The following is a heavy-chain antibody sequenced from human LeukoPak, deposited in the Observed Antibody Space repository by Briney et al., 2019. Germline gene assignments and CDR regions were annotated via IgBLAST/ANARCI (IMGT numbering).Heavy chain of an antibody. V-gene: IGHV4-39*02. Sequence: SETLSLTCTVSGGSISSSSYYWGWIRQPPGKGLEWIGSIYYSGSTYYNPSLKSRVTISVDTSKNQFSLKLSSVTAADTAVYYCARERSYGYTGSSPPQWFDPWGQGTLVTVSS. CDR2: IYYSGST. D-gene: IGHD6-13*01. CDR1: GGSISSSSYY. CDR3: ARERSYGYTGSSPPQWFDP. J-gene: IGHJ5*02.